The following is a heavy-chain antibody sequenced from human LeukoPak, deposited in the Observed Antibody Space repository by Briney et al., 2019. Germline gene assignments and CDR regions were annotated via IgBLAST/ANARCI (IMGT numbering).Heavy chain of an antibody. D-gene: IGHD3-22*01. CDR3: ARVLLTYYYDSSGYSSIDYYGMDV. CDR1: GFTFSDYY. V-gene: IGHV3-11*01. CDR2: ISSSGSTI. J-gene: IGHJ6*02. Sequence: PGGSLRLSCAASGFTFSDYYMSWIRQAPGKGLEWVSYISSSGSTIYYADSVKGRFTIPRDNAKNSLYLQMNSLRAEDTAVYYCARVLLTYYYDSSGYSSIDYYGMDVWGQGTTVTVPS.